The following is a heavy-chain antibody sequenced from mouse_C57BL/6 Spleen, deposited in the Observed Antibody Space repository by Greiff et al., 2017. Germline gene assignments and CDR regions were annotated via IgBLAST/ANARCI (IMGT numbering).Heavy chain of an antibody. D-gene: IGHD1-1*01. Sequence: VQLKQSGPELVKPGASVKMSCKASGYTFTDYNMHWVKQSHGKSLEWIGYINPNNGGTSYSQKFKGKATLTVNKSSSTAYMELRSLTSEDSAVYYCARRGYYGSTYWYFDVWGTGTTVTVSS. J-gene: IGHJ1*03. CDR1: GYTFTDYN. CDR3: ARRGYYGSTYWYFDV. V-gene: IGHV1-22*01. CDR2: INPNNGGT.